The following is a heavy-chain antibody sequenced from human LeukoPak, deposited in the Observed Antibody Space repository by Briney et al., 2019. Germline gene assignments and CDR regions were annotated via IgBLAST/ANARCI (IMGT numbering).Heavy chain of an antibody. V-gene: IGHV4-4*02. D-gene: IGHD1-26*01. Sequence: PSETLSLTCAVSGGSISSSVWWSWVRQPPGKGLEWIGEIYHSGSTNYNPSLKSRVTISVDTSKNQFSLKLRSVTAADTAVYYCARCRSLASGSYFKWGDDAFDIWGQGTMVTVSS. CDR2: IYHSGST. CDR3: ARCRSLASGSYFKWGDDAFDI. CDR1: GGSISSSVW. J-gene: IGHJ3*02.